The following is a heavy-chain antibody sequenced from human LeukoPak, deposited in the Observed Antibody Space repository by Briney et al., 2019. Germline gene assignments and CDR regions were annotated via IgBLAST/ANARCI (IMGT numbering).Heavy chain of an antibody. D-gene: IGHD3-3*01. V-gene: IGHV3-21*01. CDR3: ANTYYDFWSGYSPFDY. Sequence: PGGTLRLSCAASGFTFSSYSMNWVRQAPGKGLEWVSSISSSSSYIYYADSVKGRFTISRDNAKNSLYLQMNSLRAEDTAVYYCANTYYDFWSGYSPFDYWGQGTLVTVSS. J-gene: IGHJ4*02. CDR2: ISSSSSYI. CDR1: GFTFSSYS.